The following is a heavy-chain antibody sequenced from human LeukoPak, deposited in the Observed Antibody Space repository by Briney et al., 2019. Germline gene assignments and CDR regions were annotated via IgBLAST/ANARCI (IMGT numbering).Heavy chain of an antibody. CDR2: ISAYNGNT. Sequence: ASVKVSCKASGYTYTSYGISWVRQAPGQGLEWMGWISAYNGNTNYAQKLQGRVTMTTDTSTSTAYMELRSLRSDDTAGYYCARVGSSSWYNYYYKDVWGKGTTVTVSS. CDR1: GYTYTSYG. J-gene: IGHJ6*03. D-gene: IGHD6-13*01. V-gene: IGHV1-18*01. CDR3: ARVGSSSWYNYYYKDV.